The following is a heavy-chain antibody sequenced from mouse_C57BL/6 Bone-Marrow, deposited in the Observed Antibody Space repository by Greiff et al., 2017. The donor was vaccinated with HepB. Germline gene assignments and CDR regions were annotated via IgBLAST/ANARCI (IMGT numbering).Heavy chain of an antibody. V-gene: IGHV5-16*01. D-gene: IGHD2-4*01. CDR1: GFTFSDYY. J-gene: IGHJ3*01. CDR2: INYDGSST. Sequence: DVKLVESEGGLVQPGSSMKLSCTASGFTFSDYYMAWVRQVPEKGLEWVANINYDGSSTYYLDSLKSRFIISRDNAKNILYLQMSSLKSEDTATYYCARVLVYYDYDAWFAYWGQGTLVTVSA. CDR3: ARVLVYYDYDAWFAY.